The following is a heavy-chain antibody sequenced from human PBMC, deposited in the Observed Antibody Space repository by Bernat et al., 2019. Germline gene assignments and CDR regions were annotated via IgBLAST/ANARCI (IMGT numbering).Heavy chain of an antibody. CDR1: GFTFSSYW. CDR3: ARRFDYGDYLSPFDY. CDR2: IKQDGSEK. J-gene: IGHJ4*02. D-gene: IGHD4-17*01. Sequence: EVQLVESGGGLVQPGGSLRLSCAASGFTFSSYWMSWVRQAPGKGLEWVANIKQDGSEKDYVDSVKGRFTISRDNAKNSLYLQMNSLTAEDTAVYYCARRFDYGDYLSPFDYWGQGTLVTVSS. V-gene: IGHV3-7*01.